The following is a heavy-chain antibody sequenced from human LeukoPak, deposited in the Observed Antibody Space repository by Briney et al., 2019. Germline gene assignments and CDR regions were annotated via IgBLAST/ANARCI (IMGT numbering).Heavy chain of an antibody. CDR1: GGSISRSSYY. J-gene: IGHJ3*02. D-gene: IGHD1-20*01. CDR3: AREEVTGTTGAFDI. V-gene: IGHV4-39*02. CDR2: IYYSGST. Sequence: SETLSLTCAVSGGSISRSSYYWGWIRQPPGKGLEWIGSIYYSGSTYYNPSLKSRVTISVDTSKNQFSLKLSSVTAADTAVYYCAREEVTGTTGAFDIWGQGTMVTVSS.